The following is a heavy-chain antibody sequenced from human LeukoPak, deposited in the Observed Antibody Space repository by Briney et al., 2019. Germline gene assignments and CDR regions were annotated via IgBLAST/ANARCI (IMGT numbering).Heavy chain of an antibody. V-gene: IGHV4-31*03. D-gene: IGHD4-17*01. J-gene: IGHJ4*02. CDR1: GDSIRSGGYY. Sequence: PSETLSLTCTVSGDSIRSGGYYWGWIRQHPGEGLEWIGYIYYSGRTYYNTSLQSRFTISVDTSKNQFSLKLSSVTAADTAVYYCARVYGDYPSYFDLWGQGTLVTVSS. CDR3: ARVYGDYPSYFDL. CDR2: IYYSGRT.